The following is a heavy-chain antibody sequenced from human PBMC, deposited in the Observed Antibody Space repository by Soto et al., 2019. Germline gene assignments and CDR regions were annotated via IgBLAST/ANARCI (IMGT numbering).Heavy chain of an antibody. CDR1: GGSISRGGYY. Sequence: SETLSLTCTVSGGSISRGGYYWSWIRQHPGKGLEWIGYIYYSGGTYYNPSLKSRVTISVDTSENQFSLRLSSVTAADTAVYYCASSLTRAWYYFDSWGQGTLVTVSS. V-gene: IGHV4-31*03. CDR3: ASSLTRAWYYFDS. J-gene: IGHJ4*02. D-gene: IGHD6-19*01. CDR2: IYYSGGT.